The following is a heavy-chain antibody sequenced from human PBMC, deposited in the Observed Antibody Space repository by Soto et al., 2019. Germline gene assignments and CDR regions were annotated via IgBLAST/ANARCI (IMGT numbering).Heavy chain of an antibody. J-gene: IGHJ6*02. D-gene: IGHD1-26*01. V-gene: IGHV1-69*13. CDR1: GGTFSSYA. CDR2: IIPIFGTA. CDR3: ARDHLSGSYNYYYYYGMDV. Sequence: GASVKVSCKASGGTFSSYAISWVRQAPGQGLEWMGGIIPIFGTANYAQKFQGRVTITADESTSTAYMELSSLRSEDTAVYYCARDHLSGSYNYYYYYGMDVWGQGTTVTVSS.